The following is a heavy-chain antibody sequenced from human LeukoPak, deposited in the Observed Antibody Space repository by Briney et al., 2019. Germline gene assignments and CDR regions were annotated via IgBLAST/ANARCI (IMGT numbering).Heavy chain of an antibody. CDR3: AREAVTIFALVRTQTTKSPHRFDP. CDR2: IIPIFDPA. V-gene: IGHV1-69*06. Sequence: GASVKVSCKASGATFSSYAISWVRQAPGQGLEWMGGIIPIFDPANYAEKFQGRVTITADKSTSTAYMELSSLRSEDTAVYYCAREAVTIFALVRTQTTKSPHRFDPWGQGTLVTVSS. D-gene: IGHD3/OR15-3a*01. CDR1: GATFSSYA. J-gene: IGHJ5*02.